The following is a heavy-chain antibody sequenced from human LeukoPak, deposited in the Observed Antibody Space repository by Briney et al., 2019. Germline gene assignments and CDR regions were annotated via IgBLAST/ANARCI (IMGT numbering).Heavy chain of an antibody. D-gene: IGHD3-22*01. CDR2: INSDGSST. J-gene: IGHJ4*02. V-gene: IGHV3-74*01. CDR3: ATHGYDSSFLDY. Sequence: GGSLRLSCEASGFTFSSYWMHWVRQAPGKGLVWVSRINSDGSSTNYADSVKGRFTISRDNSKNTLYLQMNSLRAEDTAVYYCATHGYDSSFLDYWGQGTLVTVSS. CDR1: GFTFSSYW.